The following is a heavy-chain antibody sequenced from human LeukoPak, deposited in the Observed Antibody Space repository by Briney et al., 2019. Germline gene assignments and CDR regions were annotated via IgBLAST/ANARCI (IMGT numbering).Heavy chain of an antibody. J-gene: IGHJ4*02. D-gene: IGHD5-12*01. CDR1: GSTVSSNY. V-gene: IGHV3-53*01. Sequence: GGSLRLSCAASGSTVSSNYMSWVRQAPGKGLEWVSAIYSGGSTYYADSVKGRFTISRDNSKNTLYLQMNSLRAEDTAVYYCARAILSGYAISGYFDYWGQGTLVTVSS. CDR3: ARAILSGYAISGYFDY. CDR2: IYSGGST.